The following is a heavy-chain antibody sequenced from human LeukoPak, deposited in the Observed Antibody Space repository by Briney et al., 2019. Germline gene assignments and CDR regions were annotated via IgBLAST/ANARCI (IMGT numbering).Heavy chain of an antibody. Sequence: PGGSLRLSCAASGFIFSSYWMHWVRQAPGKGLVWVSRINSDGSSTSYADSVKGRFTISRDNAKNTLYLQMNCLRAEDTAVYYCARRVVVPAAPYYFDYWGQGTLVTVSS. CDR2: INSDGSST. D-gene: IGHD2-2*01. V-gene: IGHV3-74*01. CDR3: ARRVVVPAAPYYFDY. J-gene: IGHJ4*02. CDR1: GFIFSSYW.